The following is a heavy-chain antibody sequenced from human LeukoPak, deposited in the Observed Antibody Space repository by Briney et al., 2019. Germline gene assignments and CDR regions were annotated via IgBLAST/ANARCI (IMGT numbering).Heavy chain of an antibody. D-gene: IGHD2-21*01. V-gene: IGHV3-74*01. Sequence: GGSLRLSYAASGFIFSNYYMHWVRHAPGKGLVWVSRITSDGSHTLYAEFVRGRFIISRDNTKNTLYLQMNSLRGEDTALYYCVRGLNCEFAWGQGTTVTVSS. CDR3: VRGLNCEFA. CDR1: GFIFSNYY. CDR2: ITSDGSHT. J-gene: IGHJ6*02.